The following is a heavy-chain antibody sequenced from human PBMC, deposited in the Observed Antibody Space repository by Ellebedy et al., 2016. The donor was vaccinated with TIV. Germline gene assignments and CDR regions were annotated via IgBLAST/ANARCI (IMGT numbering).Heavy chain of an antibody. CDR1: GGSISSSTYY. CDR2: IYYSGST. Sequence: MPSETLSLTCTVSGGSISSSTYYWGWIRQSPGKGLEWLGTIYYSGSTYYNPSLKSRVTISLDTSKNQFSLKLSSVTAADTAVYYCARRNDYGDYINWFDPWGQGTLVTVSS. D-gene: IGHD4-17*01. V-gene: IGHV4-39*01. J-gene: IGHJ5*02. CDR3: ARRNDYGDYINWFDP.